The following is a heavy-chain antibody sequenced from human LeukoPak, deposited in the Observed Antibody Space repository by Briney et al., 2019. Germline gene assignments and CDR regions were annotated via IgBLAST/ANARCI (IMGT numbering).Heavy chain of an antibody. CDR2: INHSGST. D-gene: IGHD2-2*01. CDR3: ARGERELGYCSSTSCYLSWFDY. J-gene: IGHJ4*02. V-gene: IGHV4-39*07. CDR1: GGSISSSSYY. Sequence: SETLSLTCTVSGGSISSSSYYWGWIRQPPGKGLEWIGEINHSGSTNYNPSLKSRVTISVDTSKNQFSLKLSSVTAADTAVYYCARGERELGYCSSTSCYLSWFDYWGQGTLVTVSS.